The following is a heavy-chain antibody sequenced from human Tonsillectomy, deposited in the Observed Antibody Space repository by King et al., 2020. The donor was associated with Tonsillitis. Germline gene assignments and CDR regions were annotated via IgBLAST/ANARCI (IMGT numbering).Heavy chain of an antibody. CDR1: GYNFTSYW. CDR2: IYPSDSYT. D-gene: IGHD3-22*01. J-gene: IGHJ4*02. V-gene: IGHV5-10-1*03. Sequence: VQLVEAGAEVKKPGESLRISCKGSGYNFTSYWISWVRQMPGKGLEWMGRIYPSDSYTNYSPSFQGHGTISAAKSISTAYLQWSSLKASDTAMYSCARPLRYDSTGYMAYWGQGTLVTVSS. CDR3: ARPLRYDSTGYMAY.